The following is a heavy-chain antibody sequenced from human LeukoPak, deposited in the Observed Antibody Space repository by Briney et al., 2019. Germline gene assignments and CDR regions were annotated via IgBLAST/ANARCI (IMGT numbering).Heavy chain of an antibody. J-gene: IGHJ4*02. CDR1: GFDLTRHA. D-gene: IGHD2-2*01. Sequence: GGSLRLSCAASGFDLTRHAMSWVRQTPGEGLEWVSDIRSDSFTATYADSVKGRFTISRDNSKNTLYLQMNSLRAEDTAVYYCARVPYCSTSCYAFDYWGQGTLVTVSS. V-gene: IGHV3-23*01. CDR2: IRSDSFTA. CDR3: ARVPYCSTSCYAFDY.